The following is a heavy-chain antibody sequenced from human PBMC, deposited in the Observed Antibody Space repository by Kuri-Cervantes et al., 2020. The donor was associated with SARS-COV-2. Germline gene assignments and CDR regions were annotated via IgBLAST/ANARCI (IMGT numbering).Heavy chain of an antibody. CDR3: VRARNGNYLNEPDY. J-gene: IGHJ4*02. CDR2: IIPIFGTA. V-gene: IGHV1-69*13. CDR1: GGTFSSYA. Sequence: SVKVSCKASGGTFSSYAISWVRQAPGQGLEWMGGIIPIFGTANYAQKFQGRVTITADESTSTAYMELSSLRSGDTAVYYCVRARNGNYLNEPDYWGQGTLVTVSS. D-gene: IGHD4-17*01.